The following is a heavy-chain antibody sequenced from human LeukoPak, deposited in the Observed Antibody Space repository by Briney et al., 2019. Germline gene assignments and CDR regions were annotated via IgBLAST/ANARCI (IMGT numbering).Heavy chain of an antibody. CDR3: SRDPRHYDY. J-gene: IGHJ4*02. V-gene: IGHV3-11*01. Sequence: GGSLRLSCAASGFTFSDFYMTWIRQAPGKGLELLSYISGSAHDVNYIDSVRGRFTISRDNAKNSLYLHMNSLTVEDTAVYYCSRDPRHYDYWGQGTLVTVSS. CDR1: GFTFSDFY. CDR2: ISGSAHDV.